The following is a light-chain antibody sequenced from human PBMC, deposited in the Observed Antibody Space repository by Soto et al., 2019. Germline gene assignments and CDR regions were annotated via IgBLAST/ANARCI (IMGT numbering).Light chain of an antibody. CDR3: QHFRTWPHT. V-gene: IGKV3-15*01. J-gene: IGKJ4*01. CDR2: GAS. Sequence: EIVMTQSPATLSVSPGESVTLSCRASQSISSDLAWYQQKTGQAPRLLIFGASTRATGIPARFSGSGSGTEFTLTISSLQSEDFAVYFCQHFRTWPHTFCGGT. CDR1: QSISSD.